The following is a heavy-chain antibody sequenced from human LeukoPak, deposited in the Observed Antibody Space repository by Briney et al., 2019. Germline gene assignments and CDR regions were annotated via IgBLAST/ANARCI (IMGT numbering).Heavy chain of an antibody. Sequence: PGGSLRLSCAASGFTFSSYAMSWVRQAPGKGLEWVSAISGSGGSTYYADSVKGRFTISRDNSKNTLYLQMNSLRAEDTAVYYCANFYDSSGYAEGPFDYWGQGTLVTVSS. CDR2: ISGSGGST. V-gene: IGHV3-23*01. CDR3: ANFYDSSGYAEGPFDY. CDR1: GFTFSSYA. J-gene: IGHJ4*02. D-gene: IGHD3-22*01.